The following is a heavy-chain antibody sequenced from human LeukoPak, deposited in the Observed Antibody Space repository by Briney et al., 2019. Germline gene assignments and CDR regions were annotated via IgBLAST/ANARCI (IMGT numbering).Heavy chain of an antibody. V-gene: IGHV1-69*04. CDR1: GGTFSSYA. D-gene: IGHD1-26*01. CDR3: ASNRWSYYSPREYYFDY. Sequence: SVKVSCKASGGTFSSYAISWVRQAPGQGLEWMGRIIPILGIANYAQKFQGRVTITADKSTSTAYMELSSLRPEDTAVYYCASNRWSYYSPREYYFDYWGQGTLVTVSS. J-gene: IGHJ4*02. CDR2: IIPILGIA.